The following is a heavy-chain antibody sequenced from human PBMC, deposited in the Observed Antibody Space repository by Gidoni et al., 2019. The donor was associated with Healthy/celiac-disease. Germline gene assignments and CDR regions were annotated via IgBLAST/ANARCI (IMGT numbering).Heavy chain of an antibody. CDR2: ISGSGGST. J-gene: IGHJ4*02. V-gene: IGHV3-23*01. D-gene: IGHD3-22*01. CDR1: GFTFSSYA. Sequence: EVQLLESGGGLVQPGGSLRLSCAASGFTFSSYAMSWVRQAPGKGLEWVSAISGSGGSTYYADSVKGRFTISRDNSKNTLYLQMNSLRAEDTAVYYCAKVPNHDYDSSGYYYNNYWGQGTLVTVSS. CDR3: AKVPNHDYDSSGYYYNNY.